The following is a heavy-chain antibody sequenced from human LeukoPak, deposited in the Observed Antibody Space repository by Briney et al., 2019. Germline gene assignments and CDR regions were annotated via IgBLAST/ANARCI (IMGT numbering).Heavy chain of an antibody. J-gene: IGHJ4*02. CDR2: ISYDGSNK. Sequence: GGSLRLSCAASGFTFGSYAMHWVRQAPGKGLEWVAVISYDGSNKYYADSVKGRFTISRDNSKNTLYLQMNSLRAEDTAVYYCASPPINDILPLSHWGQGTLVTVSS. D-gene: IGHD3-9*01. CDR3: ASPPINDILPLSH. CDR1: GFTFGSYA. V-gene: IGHV3-30-3*01.